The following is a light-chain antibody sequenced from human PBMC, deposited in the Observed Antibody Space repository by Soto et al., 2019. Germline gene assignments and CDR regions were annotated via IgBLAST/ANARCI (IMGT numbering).Light chain of an antibody. V-gene: IGKV1-9*01. CDR2: AAS. CDR3: QQLRMYPST. J-gene: IGKJ4*01. CDR1: QDIAIY. Sequence: DIQMTQSTSTLSASFGDRVTITCGASQDIAIYLAWYQQKPGEAPKLLIYAASTLYGGVPSRFSGSGYGTDFDLTITSLQAEDFATYYCQQLRMYPSTFGGGTKVDIK.